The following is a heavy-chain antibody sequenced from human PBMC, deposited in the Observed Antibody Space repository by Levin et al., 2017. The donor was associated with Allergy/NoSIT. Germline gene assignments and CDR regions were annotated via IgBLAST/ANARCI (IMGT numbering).Heavy chain of an antibody. CDR3: ARAPEVVAATDGFDY. D-gene: IGHD2-15*01. J-gene: IGHJ4*02. CDR1: GFTFSSYA. V-gene: IGHV3-30-3*01. CDR2: ISYDGSNK. Sequence: PGGSLRLSCAASGFTFSSYAMHWVRQAPGKGLEWVAVISYDGSNKYYADSVKGRFTISRDNSKNTLYLQMNSLRAEDTAVYYCARAPEVVAATDGFDYWGQGTLVTVSS.